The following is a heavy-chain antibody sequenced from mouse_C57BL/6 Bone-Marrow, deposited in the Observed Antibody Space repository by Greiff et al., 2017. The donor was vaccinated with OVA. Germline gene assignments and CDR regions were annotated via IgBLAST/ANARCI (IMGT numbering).Heavy chain of an antibody. D-gene: IGHD1-1*01. CDR1: GYTFTSYW. Sequence: VQLQQSGADLVKPGASVKVSCKASGYTFTSYWMHWVKQRPGQGLEWIGRIHPSDSDTNYNQKFKGKATLTVDKSSSTAYMQLSSLTSEDSAVYYCAMRNITTVVAPGYYYAMDYWGQGTSVTVSS. CDR3: AMRNITTVVAPGYYYAMDY. CDR2: IHPSDSDT. J-gene: IGHJ4*01. V-gene: IGHV1-74*01.